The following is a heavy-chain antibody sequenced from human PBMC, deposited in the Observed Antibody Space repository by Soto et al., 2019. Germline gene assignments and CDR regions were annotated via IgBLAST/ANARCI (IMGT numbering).Heavy chain of an antibody. J-gene: IGHJ6*02. CDR1: GGTFSSYA. CDR3: ARGRGYSSSLYYYGMDV. V-gene: IGHV1-69*13. D-gene: IGHD6-6*01. CDR2: IIPIFGTA. Sequence: SVKVSCKASGGTFSSYAISWVRQAPGQGLEWMGGIIPIFGTANYAQKFQGRVTITADESTSTAYMELSSLRSEDTAVYYCARGRGYSSSLYYYGMDVWGQGTTVTVSS.